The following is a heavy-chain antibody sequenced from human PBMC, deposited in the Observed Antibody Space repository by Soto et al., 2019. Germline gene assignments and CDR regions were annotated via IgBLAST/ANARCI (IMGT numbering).Heavy chain of an antibody. Sequence: PSETLSVTCSFSIDSMNIGGYSWSWIRQHPGKGLEWIGYIYSNGDTYYNPSIKSRVTISVDTSKKQFSLNLTSVTAADTAVYYCARRGGSSSGYYYYAMDVWGQGTTVTVSS. J-gene: IGHJ6*01. CDR1: IDSMNIGGYS. D-gene: IGHD6-6*01. CDR2: IYSNGDT. V-gene: IGHV4-31*03. CDR3: ARRGGSSSGYYYYAMDV.